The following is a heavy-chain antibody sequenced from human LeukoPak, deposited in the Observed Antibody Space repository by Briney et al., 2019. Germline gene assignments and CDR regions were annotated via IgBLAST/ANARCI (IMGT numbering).Heavy chain of an antibody. CDR3: ARISTMVPRYWYFDL. CDR2: IIPIFGTA. J-gene: IGHJ2*01. V-gene: IGHV1-69*05. Sequence: SVKVSCKASGGTFISYAISWVRQAPGQGLEWMGGIIPIFGTANYAQKFQGRVTITTDESTSTAYMELSSLRSEDTAVYYCARISTMVPRYWYFDLWGRGTLVTVSS. D-gene: IGHD3-10*01. CDR1: GGTFISYA.